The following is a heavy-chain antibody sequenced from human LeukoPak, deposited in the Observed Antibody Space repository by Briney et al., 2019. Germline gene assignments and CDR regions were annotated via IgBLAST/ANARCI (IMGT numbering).Heavy chain of an antibody. CDR3: ARRGYSYGYLLV. D-gene: IGHD5-18*01. CDR2: INHSGST. J-gene: IGHJ4*02. CDR1: GGSFSGYY. Sequence: SETLSLTCAVYGGSFSGYYWSWIRQPPGKGLEWIGEINHSGSTNYNPSLKSRVTISVDTSKNQFSLKLSSVTAADTAVYYCARRGYSYGYLLVWGKGTLVTASS. V-gene: IGHV4-34*01.